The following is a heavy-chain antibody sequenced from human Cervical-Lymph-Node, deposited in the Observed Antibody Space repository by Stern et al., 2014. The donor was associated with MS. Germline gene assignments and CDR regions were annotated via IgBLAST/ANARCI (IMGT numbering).Heavy chain of an antibody. V-gene: IGHV4-31*03. Sequence: QLQLQESGPGLVKPSQTLSLTCTVSGGSISSGGYYWSWIRQHPGKGLEWIGYIYYSGSTYYNPSLKSRVTISVDTSKNQFSLKLSSVTAADTAVYYCARDSLPYHAFDIWGQGTMVTVSS. CDR3: ARDSLPYHAFDI. J-gene: IGHJ3*02. CDR1: GGSISSGGYY. CDR2: IYYSGST.